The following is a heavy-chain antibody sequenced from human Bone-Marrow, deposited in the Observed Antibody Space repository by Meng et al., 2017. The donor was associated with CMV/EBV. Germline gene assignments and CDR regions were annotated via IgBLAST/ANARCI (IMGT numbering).Heavy chain of an antibody. Sequence: YGGSFSGYYWRWIHQPPGKGLEWIGEINHRGSTNYDPSLKSRVTISVDTSKNQFSLKLSSVTAADTAVYYCARTAYYDFWSGYPLDYWGQGTLVTVSS. D-gene: IGHD3-3*01. CDR2: INHRGST. CDR1: GGSFSGYY. CDR3: ARTAYYDFWSGYPLDY. J-gene: IGHJ4*02. V-gene: IGHV4-34*01.